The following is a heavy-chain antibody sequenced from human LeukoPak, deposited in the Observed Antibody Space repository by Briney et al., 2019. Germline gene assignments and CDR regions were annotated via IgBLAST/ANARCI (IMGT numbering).Heavy chain of an antibody. J-gene: IGHJ6*02. V-gene: IGHV1-8*02. CDR2: INPNSGNR. Sequence: ASVKVSCKASGYTFTTLDINWVRQATGQGLEWMGWINPNSGNRGYAQKLQGRVTMTTDTSTSTAYMELRSLRSDDTAVYYCARVEDSIALRGMDVWGQGTTVTVSS. D-gene: IGHD6-6*01. CDR3: ARVEDSIALRGMDV. CDR1: GYTFTTLD.